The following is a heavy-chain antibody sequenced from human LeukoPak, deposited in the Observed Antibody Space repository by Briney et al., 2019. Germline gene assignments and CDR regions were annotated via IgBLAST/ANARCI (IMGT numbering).Heavy chain of an antibody. V-gene: IGHV3-7*01. CDR3: AIGRSPDY. Sequence: PGGSLRLSCAAPGFIFSRYWMTRVRQSPGRGLEWVAKIEEVGSEKHYWDSVKGRFTIYRDNAKNSLFLQIINRRVEYAALYYCAIGRSPDYCGRGSQVAVSS. J-gene: IGHJ4*02. D-gene: IGHD1-26*01. CDR2: IEEVGSEK. CDR1: GFIFSRYW.